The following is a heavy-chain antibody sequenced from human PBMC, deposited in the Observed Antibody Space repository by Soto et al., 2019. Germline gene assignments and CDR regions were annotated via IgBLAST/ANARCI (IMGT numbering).Heavy chain of an antibody. D-gene: IGHD2-15*01. Sequence: QVQLVQSGAEVKKPGSSVKVSCKASGGTFSSYAISWVRQAPGQGLEWMGGIIPIFGTANYAQKFQGRVTIXXDXSXXTAYMELSSLRSEDTAVYYCARGALVAADRRYFDYWGQGTLVTVSS. CDR2: IIPIFGTA. J-gene: IGHJ4*02. CDR1: GGTFSSYA. V-gene: IGHV1-69*12. CDR3: ARGALVAADRRYFDY.